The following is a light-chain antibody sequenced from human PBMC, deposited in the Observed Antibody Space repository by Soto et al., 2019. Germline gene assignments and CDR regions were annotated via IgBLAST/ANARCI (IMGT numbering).Light chain of an antibody. CDR2: EVS. CDR3: SSYAGSNNFPFV. CDR1: SSDVGGYNY. V-gene: IGLV2-8*01. Sequence: QSVLTQPPSASGSPGQSVTISCTGTSSDVGGYNYVSWYQQHPGKAPKLMIYEVSKRPSGVPDRFSGSKSGNTASLTVSGLQAEDEADYSGSSYAGSNNFPFVFGTGTRVTVL. J-gene: IGLJ1*01.